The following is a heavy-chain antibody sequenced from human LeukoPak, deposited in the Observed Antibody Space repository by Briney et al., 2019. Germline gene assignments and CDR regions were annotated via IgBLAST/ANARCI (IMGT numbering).Heavy chain of an antibody. V-gene: IGHV4-30-2*01. CDR2: IYHSGST. J-gene: IGHJ4*02. CDR3: ARDCGGDCYSEGDYFDY. D-gene: IGHD2-21*02. CDR1: GGSISSGGYS. Sequence: PSETLSLTCAVSGGSISSGGYSWSWIRQPPGKGLEWIGYIYHSGSTYYNPSLKSRVTISVDTSKNQFSLKLSSVTAADTAVYYCARDCGGDCYSEGDYFDYWGQGTLVTVSS.